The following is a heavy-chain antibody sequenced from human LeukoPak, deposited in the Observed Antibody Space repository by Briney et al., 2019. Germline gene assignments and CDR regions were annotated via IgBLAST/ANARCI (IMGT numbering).Heavy chain of an antibody. CDR1: GGSISSYY. CDR2: IYYSRST. CDR3: ARDPHYYDSSGYPTPYAFDI. V-gene: IGHV4-59*01. J-gene: IGHJ3*02. Sequence: SETLSLTCTVSGGSISSYYWSWIRQPPGKGLEWIGYIYYSRSTNYNPSLKSRVTISVDTSKNQFSLKLSSVTAADTAVYYCARDPHYYDSSGYPTPYAFDIWGQGTMVTVSS. D-gene: IGHD3-22*01.